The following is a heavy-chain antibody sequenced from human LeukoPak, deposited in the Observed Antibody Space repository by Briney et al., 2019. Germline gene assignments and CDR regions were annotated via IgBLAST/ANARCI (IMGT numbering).Heavy chain of an antibody. CDR2: IEDTGNT. J-gene: IGHJ4*02. D-gene: IGHD3-22*01. CDR3: ARVTGYMIEDYFDY. Sequence: SETLSLTCTVSGGSISDWYWSWIRQPPGKRLEWMGYIEDTGNTAYNPSLESRVAISLDMSKNQFYLTLTSMTAADTAVYYCARVTGYMIEDYFDYWGQGTLVTVSS. V-gene: IGHV4-59*01. CDR1: GGSISDWY.